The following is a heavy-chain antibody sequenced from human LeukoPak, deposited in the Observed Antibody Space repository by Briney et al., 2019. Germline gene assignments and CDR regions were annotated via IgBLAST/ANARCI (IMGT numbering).Heavy chain of an antibody. CDR1: GGSISSYY. Sequence: SETLSLTCTGSGGSISSYYWSWIRQPPGQGLEWMGRIYTSGSTNANPSLKRGVTMSVATSKNQFSLKLSSVTAADTAVYYGANDRAINSLVTKNNWFDPCGQGTRVTVSA. J-gene: IGHJ5*02. V-gene: IGHV4-4*07. D-gene: IGHD3-16*02. CDR3: ANDRAINSLVTKNNWFDP. CDR2: IYTSGST.